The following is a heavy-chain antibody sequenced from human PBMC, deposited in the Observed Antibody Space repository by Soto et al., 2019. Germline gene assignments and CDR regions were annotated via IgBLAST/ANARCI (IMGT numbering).Heavy chain of an antibody. D-gene: IGHD3-22*01. CDR3: AKNMHDSSGYYPPYYGMDV. J-gene: IGHJ6*02. CDR2: ISWDGGST. Sequence: PGGSLRLSCAASVFTFDDYAMHWVRQAPGKGLEWVSLISWDGGSTYYADSVKGRFTISRDNSKNSLYLQMNSLRAEDTALYYCAKNMHDSSGYYPPYYGMDVWGQGTTVTVSS. CDR1: VFTFDDYA. V-gene: IGHV3-43D*04.